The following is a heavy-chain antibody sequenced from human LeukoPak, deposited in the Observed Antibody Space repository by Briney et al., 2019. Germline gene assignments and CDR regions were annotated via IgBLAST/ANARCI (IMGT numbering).Heavy chain of an antibody. J-gene: IGHJ6*03. V-gene: IGHV4-39*07. CDR3: ARGLTTLKASYYYMDV. D-gene: IGHD4-17*01. CDR2: INHSGST. CDR1: GGSISSSSYY. Sequence: SETLSLTCTVSGGSISSSSYYWGWIRQPPGKGLEWIGEINHSGSTNYNPSLKSRVTISVDTSKNQFSLKLSPVTAADTAVYYCARGLTTLKASYYYMDVWGKGTTVTVSS.